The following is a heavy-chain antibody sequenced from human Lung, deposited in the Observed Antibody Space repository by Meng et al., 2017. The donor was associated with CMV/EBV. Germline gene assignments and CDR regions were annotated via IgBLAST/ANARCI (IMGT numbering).Heavy chain of an antibody. Sequence: SETLSLXCTVSGGSISYYYWTWIRQPPGKGLEWIGYIYSDERTKYNPSLKGRVTISVDTSRNQFSLNLRSVTAADTAVYYCARGSPNNGWYQIDDWGQGTLVTVS. V-gene: IGHV4-59*01. D-gene: IGHD6-19*01. CDR1: GGSISYYY. J-gene: IGHJ4*02. CDR2: IYSDERT. CDR3: ARGSPNNGWYQIDD.